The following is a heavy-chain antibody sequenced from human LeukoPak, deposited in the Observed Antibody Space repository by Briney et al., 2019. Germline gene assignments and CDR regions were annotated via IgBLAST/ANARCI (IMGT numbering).Heavy chain of an antibody. J-gene: IGHJ4*02. D-gene: IGHD1-26*01. CDR2: IYYSGST. V-gene: IGHV4-39*01. Sequence: PSETLSPTCTVSGGSISSSSYYWGWIRQPPGKGLEWIGSIYYSGSTYYNPSLKSRVTISVDTSKNQFSLKLSSVTAADTAVYYCAIILGEWELLPPDYWGQGTLVTVSS. CDR3: AIILGEWELLPPDY. CDR1: GGSISSSSYY.